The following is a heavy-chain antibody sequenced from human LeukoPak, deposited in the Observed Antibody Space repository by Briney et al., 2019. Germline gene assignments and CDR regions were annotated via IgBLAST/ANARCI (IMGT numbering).Heavy chain of an antibody. CDR2: ISWNSGSI. J-gene: IGHJ4*02. D-gene: IGHD6-13*01. Sequence: GGSLRLYCAASGFTFDDYAMHWVRQVPGKGLEWVSGISWNSGSIGYADSVKGRFTISRDNAKNSLYLQMNSLRAEDTALYYCAKRDSSSWTLDYWGQGTLVTVSS. CDR1: GFTFDDYA. V-gene: IGHV3-9*01. CDR3: AKRDSSSWTLDY.